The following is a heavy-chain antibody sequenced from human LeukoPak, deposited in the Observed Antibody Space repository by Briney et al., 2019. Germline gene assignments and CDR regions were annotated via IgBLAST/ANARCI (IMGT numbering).Heavy chain of an antibody. CDR3: ARVLTGGVWGSYRYTGDAFDI. CDR1: GGSISSGSYY. V-gene: IGHV4-61*02. D-gene: IGHD3-16*02. J-gene: IGHJ3*02. Sequence: SQTLSLTCTISGGSISSGSYYWSWIRQPAGKGLEWIGRIYTSGSTNCNPSLKSRVTISVDTSKNQFSLKLSSVTAADTAVYYCARVLTGGVWGSYRYTGDAFDIWGQGTMVTVSS. CDR2: IYTSGST.